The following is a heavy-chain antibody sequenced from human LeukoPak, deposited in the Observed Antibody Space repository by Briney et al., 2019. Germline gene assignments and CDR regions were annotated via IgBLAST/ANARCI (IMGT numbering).Heavy chain of an antibody. V-gene: IGHV4-61*02. D-gene: IGHD3-3*01. CDR1: GGSIKRGSYY. Sequence: SHTLSLPCTVSGGSIKRGSYYGSWIRRPAGKGVERIGRIYTCGSTNYNPSRKSRVTISVDTSKDQFSLKLSSVAAADTAVYYCASTPITIFGVVIIKSRYFDYWGQGTLVTVSS. J-gene: IGHJ4*02. CDR3: ASTPITIFGVVIIKSRYFDY. CDR2: IYTCGST.